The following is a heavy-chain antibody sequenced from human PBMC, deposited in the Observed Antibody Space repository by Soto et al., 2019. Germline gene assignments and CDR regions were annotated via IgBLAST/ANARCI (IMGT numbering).Heavy chain of an antibody. Sequence: GESLKISCAASGFTFSSYAMHWVRQAPGKGLEWVAVISYDGSNKYYADSVKGRFTISRDNSKNTLYLQMNSLRAEDTAVYYCARVAATKVTTKNDIDYWGQGTPVTVSS. CDR3: ARVAATKVTTKNDIDY. CDR1: GFTFSSYA. D-gene: IGHD4-17*01. CDR2: ISYDGSNK. V-gene: IGHV3-30-3*01. J-gene: IGHJ4*02.